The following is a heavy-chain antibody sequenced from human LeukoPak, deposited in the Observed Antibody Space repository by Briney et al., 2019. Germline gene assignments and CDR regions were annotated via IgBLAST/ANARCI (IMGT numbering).Heavy chain of an antibody. CDR3: ARRGYTYGWGWFDP. CDR2: INHSGST. Sequence: PSETLSLTCAAYGGSFSGYYWSWIRQPPGKGLEWIGEINHSGSTNYNPSLKSRVTISVDSSKNQFSLKVNSVTAADTAVYYCARRGYTYGWGWFDPWGQGTLVTVSS. D-gene: IGHD5-18*01. V-gene: IGHV4-34*01. CDR1: GGSFSGYY. J-gene: IGHJ5*02.